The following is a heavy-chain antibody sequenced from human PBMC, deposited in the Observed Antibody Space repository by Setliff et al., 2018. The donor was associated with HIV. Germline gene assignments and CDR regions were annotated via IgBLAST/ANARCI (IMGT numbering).Heavy chain of an antibody. CDR2: IHSSGST. V-gene: IGHV4-4*09. CDR3: ASGRGAKGGYDYFGS. D-gene: IGHD5-12*01. CDR1: GGSISSYY. J-gene: IGHJ4*02. Sequence: PSETLSLTCTVSGGSISSYYWSWIRQPPGKGLEWIGNIHSSGSTNYNPSLKSRVTISVDTSKSQFSLKLTSVTAADTALYYCASGRGAKGGYDYFGSWGQGTLVTVSS.